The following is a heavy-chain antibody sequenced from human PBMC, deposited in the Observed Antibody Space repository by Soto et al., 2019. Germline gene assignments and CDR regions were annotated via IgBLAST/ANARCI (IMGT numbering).Heavy chain of an antibody. CDR1: GVTFSSYF. J-gene: IGHJ6*02. CDR3: ARETPSTSAAYFYYGLDV. V-gene: IGHV1-69*01. Sequence: QVQLVQSGAEVKKAGSSVKVSCKTSGVTFSSYFINWVRQAPGQGLEWVGGIIPVFGTAYYAERFQGRVTITADESTTTVYMELSSLRSDDTAVYYCARETPSTSAAYFYYGLDVWGQGTTVTVPS. D-gene: IGHD2-2*01. CDR2: IIPVFGTA.